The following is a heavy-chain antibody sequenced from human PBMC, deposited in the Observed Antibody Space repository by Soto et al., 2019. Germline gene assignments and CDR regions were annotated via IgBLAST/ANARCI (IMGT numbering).Heavy chain of an antibody. Sequence: PSETLSLTCTVSGGSISSYYWSWIRQPPGKGLEWIGYIYYSGSTNYDPSLKSRVTISVDTSKNQFSLKLSSVTAADTAVYYCARDMYYYDSSGYYYVRWFDPWGQGTLVTVSS. CDR2: IYYSGST. CDR1: GGSISSYY. CDR3: ARDMYYYDSSGYYYVRWFDP. J-gene: IGHJ5*02. V-gene: IGHV4-59*01. D-gene: IGHD3-22*01.